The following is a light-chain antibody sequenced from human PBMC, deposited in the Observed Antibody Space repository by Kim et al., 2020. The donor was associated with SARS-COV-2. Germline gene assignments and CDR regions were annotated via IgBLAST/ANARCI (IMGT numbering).Light chain of an antibody. Sequence: GPSITISCTGTSSAVGSYNLVSWYQQHPGKAPKVIIYESSKRPSGVSNRFSGSKSGNTASLTISELQAEDESDYYCCSYADSSNYVFGTGTQVTVL. J-gene: IGLJ1*01. CDR1: SSAVGSYNL. CDR3: CSYADSSNYV. CDR2: ESS. V-gene: IGLV2-23*01.